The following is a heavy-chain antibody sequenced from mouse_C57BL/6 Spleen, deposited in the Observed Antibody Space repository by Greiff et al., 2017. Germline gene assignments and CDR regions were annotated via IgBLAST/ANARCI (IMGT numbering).Heavy chain of an antibody. V-gene: IGHV1-82*01. CDR2: IYPGDGDT. CDR1: GYAFSSSW. CDR3: AREGKIGDYYGSSLAY. Sequence: QVQLQQSGPELVKPGASVKISCKASGYAFSSSWMNWVKQRPGKGLEWIGRIYPGDGDTNYNGKFKGKATLTADKSSSTAYMQLSSLTSEDSAVYFCAREGKIGDYYGSSLAYWGQGTLVTVSA. J-gene: IGHJ3*01. D-gene: IGHD1-1*01.